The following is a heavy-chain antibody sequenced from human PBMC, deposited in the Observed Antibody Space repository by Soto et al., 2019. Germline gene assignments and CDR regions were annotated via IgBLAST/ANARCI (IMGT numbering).Heavy chain of an antibody. CDR2: ISYDGSNK. D-gene: IGHD2-15*01. CDR1: GFTFSSYA. V-gene: IGHV3-30-3*01. Sequence: GGSLRLSCAASGFTFSSYAMHWVRQAPGKGLEWVAVISYDGSNKDYADSVKGRFTISRDNSKNTLYLQMYSLRTDDTAVYYCARDRLSGGSCYGYWGQGTLVTVSS. CDR3: ARDRLSGGSCYGY. J-gene: IGHJ4*02.